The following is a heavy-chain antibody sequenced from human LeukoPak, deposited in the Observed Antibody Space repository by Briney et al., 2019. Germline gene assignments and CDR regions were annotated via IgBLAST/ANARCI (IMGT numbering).Heavy chain of an antibody. CDR3: ARDNPIGFGQLSARDY. CDR2: ISAGSSTI. J-gene: IGHJ4*02. D-gene: IGHD3-10*01. V-gene: IGHV3-48*02. CDR1: GFTLSTYS. Sequence: PGGSLRLSCAASGFTLSTYSMNWVRQAPGKGLDWVSYISAGSSTIYYADSVRGRFTISRDNAKNSLYLQMNSLRDEDTAVYYCARDNPIGFGQLSARDYWGQGTLVTVSS.